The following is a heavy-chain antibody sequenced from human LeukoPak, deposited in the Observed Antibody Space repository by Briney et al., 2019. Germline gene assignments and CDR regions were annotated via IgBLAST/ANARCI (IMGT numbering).Heavy chain of an antibody. CDR3: AKDRSSSFSGFLEY. CDR2: MSYSGSST. Sequence: QPGGSLRLSCAASGFTFSSYAMNWVRQAPGKGLEWVSAMSYSGSSTYSADSVKGRFPISRDNSKNTLYLQMNSLRAEDTAVYYCAKDRSSSFSGFLEYWGQGTLVTVSS. V-gene: IGHV3-23*01. CDR1: GFTFSSYA. D-gene: IGHD6-6*01. J-gene: IGHJ4*02.